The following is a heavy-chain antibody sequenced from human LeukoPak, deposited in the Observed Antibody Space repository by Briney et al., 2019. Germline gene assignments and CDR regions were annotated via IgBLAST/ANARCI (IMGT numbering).Heavy chain of an antibody. Sequence: ASVKVSCKASGYTFTSYGISWLRQAPGQGLEWMEWISAYNGNTNYAQKLQGRVTMTTDTSTSTAYMELRSLRSGDTAVYYCARDIGGYGEDWFDPWGQGTLVTVSS. V-gene: IGHV1-18*01. CDR3: ARDIGGYGEDWFDP. J-gene: IGHJ5*02. D-gene: IGHD4-17*01. CDR2: ISAYNGNT. CDR1: GYTFTSYG.